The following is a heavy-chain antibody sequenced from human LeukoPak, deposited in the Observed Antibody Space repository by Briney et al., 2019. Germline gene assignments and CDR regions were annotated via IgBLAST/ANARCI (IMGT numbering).Heavy chain of an antibody. Sequence: GRSLRLSCAASGFTFSNYWKHWVRQVPGKGLVWVSRSDGGGSSTSYADSVKGRFSISRDNAKSILYLQMNSLRAEDTAVYYCARGPGSSGGAYVGDYWGHGTLVTVSS. D-gene: IGHD3-22*01. J-gene: IGHJ4*01. V-gene: IGHV3-74*01. CDR2: SDGGGSST. CDR3: ARGPGSSGGAYVGDY. CDR1: GFTFSNYW.